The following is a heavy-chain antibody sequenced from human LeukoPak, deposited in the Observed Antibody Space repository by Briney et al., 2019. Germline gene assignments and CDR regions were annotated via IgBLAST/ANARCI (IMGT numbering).Heavy chain of an antibody. Sequence: ASVKVSCKVSGYTLTELSMHWVRQAPGKGLEWMGGFDPEDGETIYAQKFQGRVTITADKSTSTAYMELSSLRSEDTAVYYCARENNSSHHSHYYYYYMDVWGKGTTVTVSS. CDR2: FDPEDGET. V-gene: IGHV1-24*01. D-gene: IGHD6-6*01. CDR1: GYTLTELS. J-gene: IGHJ6*03. CDR3: ARENNSSHHSHYYYYYMDV.